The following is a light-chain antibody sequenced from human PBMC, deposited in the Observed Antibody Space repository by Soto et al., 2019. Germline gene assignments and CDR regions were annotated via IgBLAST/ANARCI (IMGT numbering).Light chain of an antibody. J-gene: IGKJ2*01. CDR2: WAS. CDR3: QQYYTYPYT. V-gene: IGKV4-1*01. CDR1: QSVLYNSNNRNY. Sequence: DIEMTQSPGSLTVSLGKRATINCKSSQSVLYNSNNRNYLAWYQQKPGHPPKLLIYWASTRESGVPDRFSGSGSGTDFTLTISNLQAEDVAVYYCQQYYTYPYTFGRGTKMEIE.